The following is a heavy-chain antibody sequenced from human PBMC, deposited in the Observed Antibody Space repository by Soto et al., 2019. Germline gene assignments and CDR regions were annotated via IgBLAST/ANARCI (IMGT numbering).Heavy chain of an antibody. CDR2: IDPSDSYT. V-gene: IGHV5-10-1*01. CDR1: VYSFTSYW. CDR3: ASRYCSSTSCSLSYGMDV. J-gene: IGHJ6*02. Sequence: PGESLKISCKGSVYSFTSYWISWVRQMPGKGLEWMGRIDPSDSYTNYSPSFQGHVTISADKSISTAYLQWSSLKASDTAMYYCASRYCSSTSCSLSYGMDVWGQGTTVTVSS. D-gene: IGHD2-2*01.